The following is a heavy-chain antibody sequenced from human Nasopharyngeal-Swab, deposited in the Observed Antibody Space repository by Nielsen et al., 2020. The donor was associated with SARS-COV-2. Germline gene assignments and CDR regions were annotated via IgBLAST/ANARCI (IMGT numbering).Heavy chain of an antibody. Sequence: GGSLRLSCAASGFTFSSYAMSWVRQAPGKGLEWVSAISGSGGSTYYADSVKGRFTISRDNAKNSLYLQMNSLRAEDTAVYYCARAAPGSGSSSDYWGQGTLVTVSS. CDR2: ISGSGGST. V-gene: IGHV3-23*01. D-gene: IGHD3-10*01. J-gene: IGHJ4*02. CDR1: GFTFSSYA. CDR3: ARAAPGSGSSSDY.